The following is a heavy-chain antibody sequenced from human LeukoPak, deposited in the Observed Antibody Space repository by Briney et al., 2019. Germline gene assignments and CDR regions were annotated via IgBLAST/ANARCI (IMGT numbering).Heavy chain of an antibody. J-gene: IGHJ4*02. V-gene: IGHV1-69*05. CDR1: GGTFSSYA. D-gene: IGHD6-6*01. CDR3: ARAYVSVAARPLYYFDY. Sequence: ASVKVSCKASGGTFSSYAISWVRQAPGQGLEWMGGIIPIFGTANYAQKFQGRVTITTDEFTSTAYMELSSLRSEDTAVYYCARAYVSVAARPLYYFDYWGQGTLVTVSS. CDR2: IIPIFGTA.